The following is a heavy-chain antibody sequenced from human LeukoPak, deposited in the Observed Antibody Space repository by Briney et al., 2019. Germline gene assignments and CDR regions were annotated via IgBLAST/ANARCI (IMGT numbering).Heavy chain of an antibody. J-gene: IGHJ5*02. CDR1: GFTFSSYG. V-gene: IGHV3-30*02. CDR3: AKDNLQYDFWSGYYEGGNWFDP. Sequence: GGSLRLSCAASGFTFSSYGMHWVRQAPGKGLEWVAFIRYDGSNKYYADSVKGRFTISRDNSKNTLYLQMNSLRAEDTAVYYCAKDNLQYDFWSGYYEGGNWFDPWGQGTLVTVSS. D-gene: IGHD3-3*01. CDR2: IRYDGSNK.